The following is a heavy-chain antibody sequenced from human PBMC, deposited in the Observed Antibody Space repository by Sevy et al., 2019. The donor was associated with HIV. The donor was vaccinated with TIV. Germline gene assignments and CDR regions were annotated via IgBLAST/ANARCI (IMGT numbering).Heavy chain of an antibody. CDR1: GFPFDDYT. V-gene: IGHV3-49*04. J-gene: IGHJ6*02. CDR3: TRVEGAADWGMDV. Sequence: GGSLRLSCRASGFPFDDYTMSWVRQAPGKGLEWVAFIRGKAYGGTTEYAASVKGRFTISRDESKSIAYLQMNSLKTEDTAVYYCTRVEGAADWGMDVWGQGTTVTVSS. D-gene: IGHD1-26*01. CDR2: IRGKAYGGTT.